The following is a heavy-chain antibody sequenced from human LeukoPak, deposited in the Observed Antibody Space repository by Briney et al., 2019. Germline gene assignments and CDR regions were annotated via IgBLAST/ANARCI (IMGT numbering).Heavy chain of an antibody. D-gene: IGHD6-6*01. V-gene: IGHV4-39*07. J-gene: IGHJ5*02. CDR1: GGSISSSSYY. CDR3: ARGPPSVYVAARPDNWVDP. Sequence: SETLSLTCTVSGGSISSSSYYWGGLRQPPGRGLEWIGSIYYSESTYYNPSLKSRVTISVDTSKNQFSLKLSCVTAADTAVYYCARGPPSVYVAARPDNWVDPWGQGTLVTVSS. CDR2: IYYSEST.